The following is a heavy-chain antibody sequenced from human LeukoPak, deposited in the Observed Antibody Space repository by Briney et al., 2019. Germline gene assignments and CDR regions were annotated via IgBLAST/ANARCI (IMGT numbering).Heavy chain of an antibody. V-gene: IGHV3-23*01. D-gene: IGHD2-2*01. CDR3: AKDYCSSTSCYENWFDP. CDR1: GFTFSSYV. Sequence: GGSLRLSCAASGFTFSSYVMNWVRQAPGKGLEWVSAISGSGGSTYYADSVKGRFTISRDNSKNTLYLQMNSLRAEDTAVYYCAKDYCSSTSCYENWFDPWGQGTLVTVSS. CDR2: ISGSGGST. J-gene: IGHJ5*02.